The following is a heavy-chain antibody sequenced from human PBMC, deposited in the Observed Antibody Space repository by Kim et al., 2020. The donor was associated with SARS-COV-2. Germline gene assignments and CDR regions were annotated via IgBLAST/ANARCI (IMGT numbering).Heavy chain of an antibody. Sequence: SRVTISVDKSKNQFSLKLSSVTAADTAVYYCARGGNAGYSYYYYYYGMDVWGQGTTVTVSS. J-gene: IGHJ6*02. D-gene: IGHD3-9*01. V-gene: IGHV4-4*02. CDR3: ARGGNAGYSYYYYYYGMDV.